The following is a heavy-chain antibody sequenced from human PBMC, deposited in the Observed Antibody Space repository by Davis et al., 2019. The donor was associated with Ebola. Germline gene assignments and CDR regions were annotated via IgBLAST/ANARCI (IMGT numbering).Heavy chain of an antibody. Sequence: MPSETLSLTCAVYGGSSSRYYWSWIRQPPGKGLEWIGEINHSGSTNYNPSLKSRVTISVDTSKNQFSLKLSSVTAADTAVYYCASSKVFGVVTYYYYGMDVWGQGTTVTVSS. V-gene: IGHV4-34*01. CDR3: ASSKVFGVVTYYYYGMDV. J-gene: IGHJ6*02. CDR1: GGSSSRYY. CDR2: INHSGST. D-gene: IGHD3-3*01.